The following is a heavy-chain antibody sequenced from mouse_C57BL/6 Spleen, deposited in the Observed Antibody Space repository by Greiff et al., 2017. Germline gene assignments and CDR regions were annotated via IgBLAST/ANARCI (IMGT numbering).Heavy chain of an antibody. Sequence: VQLQESGAELVRPGASVTLSCKASGYTFTDYEMHWVKQTPVHGLEWIGAIDPETGGTAYNQKFKGKAILTADKSSSTAYMELRSLTSEDSAVYYYTIYYGSSYYAMDYWGQGTSVTVSS. V-gene: IGHV1-15*01. CDR2: IDPETGGT. D-gene: IGHD1-1*01. J-gene: IGHJ4*01. CDR1: GYTFTDYE. CDR3: TIYYGSSYYAMDY.